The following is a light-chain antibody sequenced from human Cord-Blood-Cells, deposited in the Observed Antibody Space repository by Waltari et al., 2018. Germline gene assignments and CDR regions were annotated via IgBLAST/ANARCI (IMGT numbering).Light chain of an antibody. Sequence: QSGLTQPSSTSEAPGQXXXXXXXRTXSDVXPYNYXSWYQQHPGKATKLMIYEVSQRPSGVPVRFSGSTSGNTASLTVSGLQAEDEADYSCSSYAGRNNYVFGTGTKVTVL. CDR3: SSYAGRNNYV. CDR2: EVS. V-gene: IGLV2-8*01. J-gene: IGLJ1*01. CDR1: XSDVXPYNY.